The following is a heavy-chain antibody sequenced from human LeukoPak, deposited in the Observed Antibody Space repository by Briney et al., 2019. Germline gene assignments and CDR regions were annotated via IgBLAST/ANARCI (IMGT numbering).Heavy chain of an antibody. CDR3: ARGWLVHDAFDI. D-gene: IGHD6-19*01. J-gene: IGHJ3*02. Sequence: ASVKVSCKASGYTFTGYYMHWVRQAPGQGLEWMGWMNPNSGNTGYAQKFQGRVTMTRNTSISTAYMELSSLRSEDTAVYYCARGWLVHDAFDIWGQGTMVTVSS. CDR2: MNPNSGNT. V-gene: IGHV1-8*02. CDR1: GYTFTGYY.